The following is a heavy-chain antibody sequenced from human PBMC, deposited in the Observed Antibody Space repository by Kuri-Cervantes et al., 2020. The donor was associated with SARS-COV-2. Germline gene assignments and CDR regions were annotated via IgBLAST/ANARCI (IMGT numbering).Heavy chain of an antibody. CDR2: IWYDGRKT. Sequence: GGSLRLSCAASGFTFRTYGMHWVRQPPGKGLEWMAVIWYDGRKTYYADSVRGRFTISRDNSKNTLYLQMNSLRAEDTAVYYCAGGERMVYANYYMDVWGKGTTVTVSS. D-gene: IGHD2-8*01. CDR3: AGGERMVYANYYMDV. CDR1: GFTFRTYG. V-gene: IGHV3-33*08. J-gene: IGHJ6*03.